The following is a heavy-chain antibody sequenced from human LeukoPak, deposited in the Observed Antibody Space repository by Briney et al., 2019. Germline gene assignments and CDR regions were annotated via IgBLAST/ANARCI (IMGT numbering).Heavy chain of an antibody. Sequence: SETLSLTCTVSGGSISSSSYYWGWIRQPPEKGLEWIGSIYYSGSTYYNPSLKSRVTISVDTSKNQFSLKLSSVTAADTAVYYCAREYSKNNWFDPWGQGTLVTVSS. D-gene: IGHD4-11*01. CDR1: GGSISSSSYY. V-gene: IGHV4-39*01. CDR2: IYYSGST. J-gene: IGHJ5*02. CDR3: AREYSKNNWFDP.